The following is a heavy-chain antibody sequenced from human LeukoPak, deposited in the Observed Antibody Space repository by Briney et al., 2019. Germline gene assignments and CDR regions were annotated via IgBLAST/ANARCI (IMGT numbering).Heavy chain of an antibody. V-gene: IGHV3-21*01. D-gene: IGHD6-13*01. CDR3: ARAYPPLRTAAAGDQ. Sequence: SGGSLRLSCTASGFTFSDCDMSRVRQAPGKGLEWVSSISYRSSPIYYADSVKGRFTISRDNAKNSLYLQMDSLRAGDTAVYYCARAYPPLRTAAAGDQWGQGTLVTVSS. CDR2: ISYRSSPI. CDR1: GFTFSDCD. J-gene: IGHJ4*02.